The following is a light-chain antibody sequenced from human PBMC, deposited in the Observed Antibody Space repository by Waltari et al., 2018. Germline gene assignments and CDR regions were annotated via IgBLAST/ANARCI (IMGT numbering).Light chain of an antibody. CDR2: DAS. J-gene: IGKJ2*01. Sequence: DIQMTQSPSTLSAFVGDRVTVTCRASQRISSGLAWYQQKPGKAPKLLIYDASSLQSGVPSRFSGSGSGTEFTLTISSLQPDDFATYYCQQYTTYPYTFGQGTKLEIK. V-gene: IGKV1-5*01. CDR3: QQYTTYPYT. CDR1: QRISSG.